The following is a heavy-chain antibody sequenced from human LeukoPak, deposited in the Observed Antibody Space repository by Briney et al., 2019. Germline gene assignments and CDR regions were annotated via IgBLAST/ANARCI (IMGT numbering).Heavy chain of an antibody. CDR1: GFTFSSYA. D-gene: IGHD4-17*01. Sequence: GGSLRLSCAASGFTFSSYAMYWVRQAPGKGLEWVANIRQDGSEKKYVDSVKGRFTISRDNAKNSLYLQMNSLRAENTAVYYCARFSRTTVNYWGQGTLVTVSS. V-gene: IGHV3-7*01. J-gene: IGHJ4*02. CDR2: IRQDGSEK. CDR3: ARFSRTTVNY.